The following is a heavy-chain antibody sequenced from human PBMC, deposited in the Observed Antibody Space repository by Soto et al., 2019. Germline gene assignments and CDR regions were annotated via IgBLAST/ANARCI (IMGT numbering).Heavy chain of an antibody. CDR1: GGSISRGGYY. V-gene: IGHV4-31*01. CDR2: TYNSGST. CDR3: ARDPAP. Sequence: QVQLQESGPGLVKPSETLSLTCTVSGGSISRGGYYWSWIRQNPGKGLEWIGYTYNSGSTYSNRSLKSTVTISVDPSKNQFSLKLTSVTAADTAVYYCARDPAPWGQGTLVTVSS. J-gene: IGHJ5*02.